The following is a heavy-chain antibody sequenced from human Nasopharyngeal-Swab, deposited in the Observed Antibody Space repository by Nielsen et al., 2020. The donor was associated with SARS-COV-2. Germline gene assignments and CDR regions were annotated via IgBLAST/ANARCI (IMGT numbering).Heavy chain of an antibody. J-gene: IGHJ6*02. V-gene: IGHV3-21*01. CDR2: ISSSSSYI. D-gene: IGHD3-3*01. Sequence: GGSLRLACAASGFTFKNDKFNRVSQAPGKGREWVSSISSSSSYIYYADSVKGRFTISRDNAKNSLYLQMNSLRAEDTAVYYCARDGLDYDFWSAYFMDVWGQGTTVTVSS. CDR1: GFTFKNDK. CDR3: ARDGLDYDFWSAYFMDV.